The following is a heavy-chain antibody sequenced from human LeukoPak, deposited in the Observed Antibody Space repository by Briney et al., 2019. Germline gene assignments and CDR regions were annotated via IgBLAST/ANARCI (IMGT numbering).Heavy chain of an antibody. V-gene: IGHV4-4*09. CDR2: IYFSGST. Sequence: SETLSLTCTVSGGSISSYFWSWIRQPPGKGLEWIGYIYFSGSTDSNPSLESRVTVSIDTSKNQFSLKLRSVTAADTAVYYCTRNASPYYWGQGLLVTVSS. CDR1: GGSISSYF. J-gene: IGHJ4*02. CDR3: TRNASPYY.